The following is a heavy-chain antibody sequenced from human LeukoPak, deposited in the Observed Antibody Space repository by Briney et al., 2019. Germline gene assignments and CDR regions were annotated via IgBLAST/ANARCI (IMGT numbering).Heavy chain of an antibody. CDR2: ISYDGSNK. CDR1: GFTFSSYG. CDR3: AKEILRYFDWVPPDYYGMDV. V-gene: IGHV3-30*18. D-gene: IGHD3-9*01. Sequence: GGSLRLSCAASGFTFSSYGMHWVRQAPGKGLEWVAVISYDGSNKYYADSVKGRFTISRDNSKNTLYLQMNSLRAEDTAVYYCAKEILRYFDWVPPDYYGMDVWGKGTTVTVSS. J-gene: IGHJ6*04.